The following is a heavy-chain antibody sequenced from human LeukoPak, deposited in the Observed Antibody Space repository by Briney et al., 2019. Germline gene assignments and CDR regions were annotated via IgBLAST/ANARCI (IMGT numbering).Heavy chain of an antibody. CDR1: GGSISGYY. CDR3: ARGSVYFDS. CDR2: IYYSGST. V-gene: IGHV4-59*08. Sequence: SETLSLTCTVSGGSISGYYWSWIRQPPGKGLEWIGYIYYSGSTNYNPSLKSRVTISVDTSKNQFSLKLSSVTAADTAVYYCARGSVYFDSWGQGTLVTVSS. J-gene: IGHJ4*02.